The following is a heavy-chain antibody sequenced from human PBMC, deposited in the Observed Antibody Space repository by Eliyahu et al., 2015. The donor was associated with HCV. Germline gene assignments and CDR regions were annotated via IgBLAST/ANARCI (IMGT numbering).Heavy chain of an antibody. CDR1: GFTFSSYS. CDR2: ISSSSSYI. D-gene: IGHD6-19*01. V-gene: IGHV3-21*01. Sequence: EVQLVESGGGLVKPGGPLRLSCAASGFTFSSYSMNWVRQAPGKGLEGVSSISSSSSYIYYADSVKGRFTISRDNAKNSLYLQMNSLRAEDTAVYYCARGGAVASRPVDYWSQGTLVTVSS. CDR3: ARGGAVASRPVDY. J-gene: IGHJ4*02.